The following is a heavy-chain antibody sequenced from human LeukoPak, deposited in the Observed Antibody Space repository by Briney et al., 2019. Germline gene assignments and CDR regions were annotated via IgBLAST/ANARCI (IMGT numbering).Heavy chain of an antibody. Sequence: GGSLRLSCAASGFTFSSYSMNCVRQAPGKGLEWVSSISSGSSYISYADSVKGRFTISRDNAKNSLYLQMNSLRAEDTAVYYCAREDLYSSSFDYWGQGILVTVSS. CDR3: AREDLYSSSFDY. J-gene: IGHJ4*02. D-gene: IGHD6-13*01. V-gene: IGHV3-21*01. CDR1: GFTFSSYS. CDR2: ISSGSSYI.